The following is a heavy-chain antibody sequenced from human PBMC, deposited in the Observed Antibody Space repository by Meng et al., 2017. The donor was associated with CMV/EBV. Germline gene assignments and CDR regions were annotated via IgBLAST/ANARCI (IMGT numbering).Heavy chain of an antibody. CDR1: GFTFSNGW. CDR2: IKSKSVGGTT. J-gene: IGHJ4*02. V-gene: IGHV3-15*01. D-gene: IGHD3-10*01. CDR3: TTEYYVSEFIY. Sequence: GESLKISCVASGFTFSNGWMNWVRQAPGKGLEWVARIKSKSVGGTTDYAAPVMGRFSISRDDSKNTLHLQMNSLKIEDTAVYYCTTEYYVSEFIYWGQGTMVTVSS.